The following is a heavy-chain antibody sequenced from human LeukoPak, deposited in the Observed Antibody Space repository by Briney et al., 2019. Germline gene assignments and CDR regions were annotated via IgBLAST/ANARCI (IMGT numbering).Heavy chain of an antibody. CDR3: ARRIGYSSGHSAVYYFDY. Sequence: GGSLRLSCAASGFTFSTYWMHWVRQAPGKGLVWVSLINSGGDDTRYADSVKGRFTISRDNAKNTLYLQMNSLRAEDTAVYYCARRIGYSSGHSAVYYFDYWGQGTLVTASS. D-gene: IGHD6-19*01. J-gene: IGHJ4*02. CDR1: GFTFSTYW. V-gene: IGHV3-74*01. CDR2: INSGGDDT.